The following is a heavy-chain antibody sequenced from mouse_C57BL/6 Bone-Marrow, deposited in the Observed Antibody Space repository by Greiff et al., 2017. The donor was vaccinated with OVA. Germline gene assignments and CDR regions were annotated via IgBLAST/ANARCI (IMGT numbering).Heavy chain of an antibody. J-gene: IGHJ4*01. D-gene: IGHD2-1*01. CDR3: ARTGYYVAMDY. Sequence: VQLQQSGPVLVKPGASVKMSCKASGYTFTDYYMNWVKQSHGKSLEWIGVINPYNGGTSYNQKFKGKATLTVDKSSSTAYMELNSLTSEDSAVYYCARTGYYVAMDYWGQGTSVTVSS. CDR1: GYTFTDYY. V-gene: IGHV1-19*01. CDR2: INPYNGGT.